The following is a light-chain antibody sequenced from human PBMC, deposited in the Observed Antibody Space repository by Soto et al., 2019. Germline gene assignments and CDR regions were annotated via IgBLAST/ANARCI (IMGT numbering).Light chain of an antibody. CDR3: QQSSVTPHT. CDR2: AAH. CDR1: QDISQS. Sequence: IQMTQSPDSLSASLGDRVTVTCRASQDISQSVNWYQQKPAKPPKLLIYAAHILESGVPSRFSASGSGKDFALTISRLQPEDVGTYFCQQSSVTPHTFGQGTLLQIK. J-gene: IGKJ2*01. V-gene: IGKV1-39*01.